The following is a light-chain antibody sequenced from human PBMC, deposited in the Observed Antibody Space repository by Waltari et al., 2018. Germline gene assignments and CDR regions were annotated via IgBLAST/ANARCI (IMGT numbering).Light chain of an antibody. CDR3: SSHTSTVPHV. CDR1: STDVGGYGY. J-gene: IGLJ1*01. CDR2: EVS. Sequence: QSALTQPASVSGSPGQSITISCTGTSTDVGGYGYVSWYQQYPGKAPKIIIYEVSYRPSGISTRFSGSKSGNTASLTISGLQADDEADYYCSSHTSTVPHVFGTGTRVTVV. V-gene: IGLV2-14*01.